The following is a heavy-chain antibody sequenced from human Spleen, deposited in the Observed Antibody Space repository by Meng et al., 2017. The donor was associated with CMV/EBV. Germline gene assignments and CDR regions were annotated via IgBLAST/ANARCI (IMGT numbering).Heavy chain of an antibody. Sequence: GESLKISCAASGFTFSHASLSWVRQAPGKGLEWVGRIKSKADDETTDYAESVKGRCTISRLDSKNTLYLQMNSLKTEDTAVYYCVTVGQYRADYYFGYWGQGTLVTVSS. D-gene: IGHD2/OR15-2a*01. CDR2: IKSKADDETT. CDR3: VTVGQYRADYYFGY. CDR1: GFTFSHAS. J-gene: IGHJ4*02. V-gene: IGHV3-15*01.